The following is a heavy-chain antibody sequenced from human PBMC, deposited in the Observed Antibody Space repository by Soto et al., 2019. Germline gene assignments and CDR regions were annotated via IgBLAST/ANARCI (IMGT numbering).Heavy chain of an antibody. CDR1: GFTFTNSG. Sequence: SGKASCKASGFTFTNSGIQWGRHARGQRLEWIGWLVVGSGNTNYAQKFQERVTLTRDMSTSTAYMELSSLRSEDTAIYYCAARSGYYTPHYYIAVWGKGTTVTVSS. V-gene: IGHV1-58*02. J-gene: IGHJ6*03. D-gene: IGHD3-3*01. CDR3: AARSGYYTPHYYIAV. CDR2: LVVGSGNT.